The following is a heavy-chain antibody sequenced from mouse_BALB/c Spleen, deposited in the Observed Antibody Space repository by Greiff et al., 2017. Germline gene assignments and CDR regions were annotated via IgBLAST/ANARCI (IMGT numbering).Heavy chain of an antibody. Sequence: DVQLQESGPGLVKPSQSLSLTCSVTGYSITSGYYWNWIRQFPGNKLEWMGYISYDGSNNYNPSLKNRISITRDTSKNQFFLKLNSVTTEDTATYYCARTHSTMITTDYWGQGTTLTVSS. V-gene: IGHV3-6*02. CDR1: GYSITSGYY. J-gene: IGHJ2*01. D-gene: IGHD2-4*01. CDR2: ISYDGSN. CDR3: ARTHSTMITTDY.